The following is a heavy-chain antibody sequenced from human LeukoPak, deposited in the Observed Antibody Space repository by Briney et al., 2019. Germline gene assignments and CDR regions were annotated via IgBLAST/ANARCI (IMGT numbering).Heavy chain of an antibody. CDR2: SSDGVT. CDR1: GFNFEIYS. J-gene: IGHJ4*02. CDR3: AKRWDVELHGHSFDG. Sequence: GGSLRLSCAASGFNFEIYSMSWVRQAPGKGLEWVSGSSDGVTYYEGSVKGRFTISRDNSKNTLYRQMDSLRLEDTAVYYCAKRWDVELHGHSFDGWGQGTLVTVSS. D-gene: IGHD2-15*01. V-gene: IGHV3-23*05.